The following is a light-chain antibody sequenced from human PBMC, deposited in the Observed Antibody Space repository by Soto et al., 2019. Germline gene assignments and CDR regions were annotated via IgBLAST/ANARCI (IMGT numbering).Light chain of an antibody. CDR3: QQYNSWPPYT. J-gene: IGKJ5*01. V-gene: IGKV3-15*01. CDR2: GAS. CDR1: QSVSSN. Sequence: EIVCAQSSATLSLSAVERATLSCRASQSVSSNLAWYQQKPGQAPRLLIYGASTRATGTPARFSGSGSGTEFTLTISSLQSEDFAVYYCQQYNSWPPYTFGQGTRLEIK.